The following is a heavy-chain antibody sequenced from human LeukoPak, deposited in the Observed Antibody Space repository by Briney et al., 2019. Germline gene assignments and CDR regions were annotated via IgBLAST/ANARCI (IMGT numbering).Heavy chain of an antibody. CDR1: GYTFTGYY. Sequence: ASVKVSCRASGYTFTGYYMHWVRQAPGQGLEWMGRINRNSGGTNYAQKFQGRVTMTRDTSISTAYMELSRLRSDDTAVYYCARSRYGGNSNDYWGQGTLVTVSS. J-gene: IGHJ4*02. V-gene: IGHV1-2*06. CDR2: INRNSGGT. D-gene: IGHD4-23*01. CDR3: ARSRYGGNSNDY.